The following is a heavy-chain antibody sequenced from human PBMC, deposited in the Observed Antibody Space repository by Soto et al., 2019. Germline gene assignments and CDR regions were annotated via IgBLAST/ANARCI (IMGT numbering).Heavy chain of an antibody. V-gene: IGHV3-23*01. CDR2: ISGSGGST. CDR3: AKGSDYYYYYGMDV. Sequence: GGSLRLSCAASGFTFSSYAMSWVRQAPGKGLEWVSAISGSGGSTYYADSVKGRFTISRDNSKNTLYLKMSSLRAEDTAVYYCAKGSDYYYYYGMDVWGQGTTVTVSS. J-gene: IGHJ6*02. CDR1: GFTFSSYA.